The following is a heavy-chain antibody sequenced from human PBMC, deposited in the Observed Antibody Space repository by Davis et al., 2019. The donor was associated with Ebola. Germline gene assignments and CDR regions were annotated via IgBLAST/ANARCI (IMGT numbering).Heavy chain of an antibody. D-gene: IGHD1-26*01. V-gene: IGHV4-59*11. CDR1: GGSISNLY. CDR2: IPYSGRT. CDR3: ATDRGRTSDFDH. Sequence: PSETLSLTCTVSGGSISNLYLNWIRQSPGNGLEWLGYIPYSGRTNYNPSFKDRVTIPVDASQNELSLNLASVTSADTAIYYCATDRGRTSDFDHWGQGTLVAVSS. J-gene: IGHJ4*02.